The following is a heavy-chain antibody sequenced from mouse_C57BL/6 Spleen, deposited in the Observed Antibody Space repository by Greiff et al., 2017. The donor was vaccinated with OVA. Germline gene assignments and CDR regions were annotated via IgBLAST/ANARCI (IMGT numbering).Heavy chain of an antibody. J-gene: IGHJ2*01. D-gene: IGHD3-2*02. CDR2: IDPSDSET. CDR3: ARSSSGYLYYFDY. Sequence: QVQLKQPGAELVRPGSLVKLSCKASGYTFTSYWMHWVKQRPIQGLEWIGNIDPSDSETHYNQKFKDKATLTVDKSSSTAYMQLSSLTSEDSAVYYCARSSSGYLYYFDYWGQGTTLTVSS. CDR1: GYTFTSYW. V-gene: IGHV1-52*01.